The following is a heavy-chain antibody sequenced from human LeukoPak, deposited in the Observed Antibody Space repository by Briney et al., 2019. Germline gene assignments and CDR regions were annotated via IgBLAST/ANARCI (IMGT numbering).Heavy chain of an antibody. J-gene: IGHJ6*03. CDR2: IYNSGNT. V-gene: IGHV4-59*01. D-gene: IGHD6-19*01. Sequence: SAETLSLTCTVSGGSNSSYYWSWVRQPPGKGLEWIGYIYNSGNTNYNLSLKSQVTISVDTSKNQFSLKLSSVTAADTAVYYCARAPRGAVAGIRGMDYYYYMDVWGKGTTVTVSS. CDR3: ARAPRGAVAGIRGMDYYYYMDV. CDR1: GGSNSSYY.